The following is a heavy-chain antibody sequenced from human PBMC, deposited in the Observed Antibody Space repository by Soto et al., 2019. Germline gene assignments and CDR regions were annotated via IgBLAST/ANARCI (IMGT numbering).Heavy chain of an antibody. Sequence: QVQLVESGGGVVQPGRSLRLSCAASGFTFSSYGMHWVRQAPGKGLEWVAVISYDGSNKYYADSVKGRFTISRDNSKNTLYLQMNSLRADDTAVYYCANGGDIVLVPALRVDNYYYGMDVWGQGTTVTVSS. V-gene: IGHV3-30*18. CDR1: GFTFSSYG. CDR2: ISYDGSNK. J-gene: IGHJ6*02. D-gene: IGHD2-2*01. CDR3: ANGGDIVLVPALRVDNYYYGMDV.